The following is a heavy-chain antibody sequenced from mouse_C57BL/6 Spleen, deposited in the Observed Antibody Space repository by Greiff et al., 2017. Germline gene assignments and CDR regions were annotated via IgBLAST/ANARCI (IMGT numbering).Heavy chain of an antibody. Sequence: EVMLVESGGGLVQPGGSMKLSCAASGFTFSDAWMDWVRQSPEKGLEWVAEIRNKANNHATYYAESVKGRFTISRDDSKSSVYLQMNSLRAEDTGIYYCTGGHYDYEGYWYFDVWGTGTTVTVSS. CDR2: IRNKANNHAT. D-gene: IGHD2-4*01. J-gene: IGHJ1*03. CDR1: GFTFSDAW. V-gene: IGHV6-6*01. CDR3: TGGHYDYEGYWYFDV.